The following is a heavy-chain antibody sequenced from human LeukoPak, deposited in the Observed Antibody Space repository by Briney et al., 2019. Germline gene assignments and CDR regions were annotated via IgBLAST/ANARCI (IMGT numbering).Heavy chain of an antibody. V-gene: IGHV3-15*01. D-gene: IGHD3-3*01. Sequence: GGSLSLSCAASGFTFSDAWMNWVRQAPGKGLEWVGRFKSKTDGGTTDYAAPVKGRFTISRDDSKNTLYLQMNSLKTEDTAVYYCTTRSGYYNDPFDYWGQGTLVTVSS. J-gene: IGHJ4*02. CDR2: FKSKTDGGTT. CDR3: TTRSGYYNDPFDY. CDR1: GFTFSDAW.